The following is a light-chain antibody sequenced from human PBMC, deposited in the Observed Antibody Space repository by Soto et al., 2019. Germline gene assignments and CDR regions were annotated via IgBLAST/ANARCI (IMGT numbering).Light chain of an antibody. CDR1: QRVSSN. CDR2: GAS. V-gene: IGKV3-15*01. J-gene: IGKJ2*01. Sequence: EIVMTQSPATLSVSPGEGATLSCRASQRVSSNLAWYQQKPGKAPRLLIYGASTRATGIPARFSGSGCGTEFTLTISSLQADDSAVYYYQHYSNSPPYTFGQGTKLEIK. CDR3: QHYSNSPPYT.